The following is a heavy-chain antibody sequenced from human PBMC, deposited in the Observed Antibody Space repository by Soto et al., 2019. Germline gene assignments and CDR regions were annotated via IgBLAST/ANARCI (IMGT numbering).Heavy chain of an antibody. Sequence: GGSLRLSCAASGFTFSTYWMHWVRQAPGKGLVWVSRVNNDGSSTTYADSVKGRFTISRDNSKNTLYLQMNSLRAEDTAVYYCARGRRYCSSTSCYSREYYYYGMDVWGQGTTVTVSS. J-gene: IGHJ6*02. D-gene: IGHD2-2*01. V-gene: IGHV3-74*01. CDR1: GFTFSTYW. CDR2: VNNDGSST. CDR3: ARGRRYCSSTSCYSREYYYYGMDV.